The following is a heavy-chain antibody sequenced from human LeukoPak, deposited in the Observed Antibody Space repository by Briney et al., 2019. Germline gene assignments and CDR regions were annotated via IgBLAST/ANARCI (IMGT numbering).Heavy chain of an antibody. D-gene: IGHD2-21*02. CDR2: ISGSGGST. CDR3: ASQYCGGDCYSGENYYYGMDV. V-gene: IGHV3-23*01. Sequence: GGSLRLSCAASGFTFSSYAMSWVRQAPGKGLEWVSAISGSGGSTYYADSVKGWFTISRDNSKNTLYLQMNSLRAEDTAVYYCASQYCGGDCYSGENYYYGMDVWGQGTTVTVSS. CDR1: GFTFSSYA. J-gene: IGHJ6*02.